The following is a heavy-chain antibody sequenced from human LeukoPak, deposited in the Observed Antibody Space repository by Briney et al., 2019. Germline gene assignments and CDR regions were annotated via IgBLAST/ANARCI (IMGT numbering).Heavy chain of an antibody. CDR2: IIPILSTT. J-gene: IGHJ4*02. Sequence: SVKVSCKASGDTFSSYAISWVRQAPGQGLEWMGGIIPILSTTNDAQKFQGRVTITADDSTSTAYMELSSLTSEDTAVYYCAWGKLYYDDSGSLGYYFDYWGQGTLVTVSS. CDR1: GDTFSSYA. D-gene: IGHD3-22*01. CDR3: AWGKLYYDDSGSLGYYFDY. V-gene: IGHV1-69*13.